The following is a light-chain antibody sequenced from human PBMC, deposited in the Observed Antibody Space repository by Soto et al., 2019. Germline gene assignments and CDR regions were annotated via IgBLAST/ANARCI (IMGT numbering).Light chain of an antibody. CDR3: QQYYSYTWT. CDR2: AAS. Sequence: AMQITKSPSSISASTGDRVNITCRASQGISSYLAWYQQKPGKAPKLLIYAASTLQSGVPSRFSGSGSPTDFTLTISCLQSEDFATYYCQQYYSYTWTFGQGIKV. CDR1: QGISSY. J-gene: IGKJ1*01. V-gene: IGKV1-8*01.